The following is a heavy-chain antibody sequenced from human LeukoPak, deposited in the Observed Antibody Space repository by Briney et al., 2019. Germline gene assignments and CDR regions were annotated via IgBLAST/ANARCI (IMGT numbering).Heavy chain of an antibody. V-gene: IGHV3-23*01. CDR2: LIGSSGST. CDR1: GFTSINYA. Sequence: GGSLRLSCAASGFTSINYAMNWVRQAPGKGLEWVSVLIGSSGSTDYADSVKGRFTISRDNSENTLFLQMNSLRAEDTAIYYCAKGAYDYIEIGYFDSWGQGTLVTVYS. J-gene: IGHJ4*02. CDR3: AKGAYDYIEIGYFDS. D-gene: IGHD5-12*01.